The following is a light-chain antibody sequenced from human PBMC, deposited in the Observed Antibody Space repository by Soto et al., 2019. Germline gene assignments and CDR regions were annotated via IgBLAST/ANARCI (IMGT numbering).Light chain of an antibody. CDR3: SSYTSSSTGGL. V-gene: IGLV2-14*01. Sequence: QSALTQPAYVSGSPGQSITISCSGTSSDVGGYDHVSWYQHHPGEAPKLMIYEVSYRPSGVSTRFSGSKSGNTASLTISGRQAEDEADYYCSSYTSSSTGGLFGGGTKVTVL. J-gene: IGLJ2*01. CDR2: EVS. CDR1: SSDVGGYDH.